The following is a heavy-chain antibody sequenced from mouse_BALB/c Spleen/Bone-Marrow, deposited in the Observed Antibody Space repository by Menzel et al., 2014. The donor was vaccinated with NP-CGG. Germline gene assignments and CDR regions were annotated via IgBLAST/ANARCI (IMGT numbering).Heavy chain of an antibody. CDR3: ARWSFDY. CDR1: GYTFTDYV. J-gene: IGHJ2*01. CDR2: IYPGSGST. V-gene: IGHV1-77*01. Sequence: VHLVESGPELVKPGASVKMSCKASGYTFTDYVISWVKQRTGQGLEWIGEIYPGSGSTYYNEKFKGKATLTADKSSNTAYMQLSSLTSEDSAVYFCARWSFDYWGQGTLSQSPQ.